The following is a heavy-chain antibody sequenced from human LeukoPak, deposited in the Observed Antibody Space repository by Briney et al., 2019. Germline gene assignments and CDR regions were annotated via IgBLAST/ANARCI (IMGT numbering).Heavy chain of an antibody. D-gene: IGHD3-3*01. CDR1: GGSISSSSYY. V-gene: IGHV4-39*07. CDR2: IYYSGST. J-gene: IGHJ5*02. Sequence: PSETLSLTCTVSGGSISSSSYYWGWIRQPPGKGLEWIGRIYYSGSTYYNPSLKSRVTISVDTSKNQFSLKLSSVTAADTAVYYCARDRVRFLEWSYNWFDPWGQGTLVTVSS. CDR3: ARDRVRFLEWSYNWFDP.